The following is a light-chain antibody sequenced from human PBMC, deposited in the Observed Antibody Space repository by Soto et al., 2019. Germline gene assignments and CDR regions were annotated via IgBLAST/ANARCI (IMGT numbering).Light chain of an antibody. V-gene: IGKV3-15*01. CDR3: QQYNNWPPGT. Sequence: EIVMTQSPATLSVSPGERATLSCRASQSVSGNLAWYQQKPGQAPRLLIYGASTRATGIPARFSGSGSGTEVTITISSMQSEDFAVYYCQQYNNWPPGTFGQGTKVEIK. CDR2: GAS. J-gene: IGKJ1*01. CDR1: QSVSGN.